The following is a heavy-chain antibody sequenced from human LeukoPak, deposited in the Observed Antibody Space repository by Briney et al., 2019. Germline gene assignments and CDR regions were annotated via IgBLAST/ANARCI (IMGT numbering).Heavy chain of an antibody. J-gene: IGHJ3*02. CDR2: ISAYNGNT. V-gene: IGHV1-18*01. D-gene: IGHD3-9*01. Sequence: VASVKVSCKASGYTFTSYGISWVRQAPGQGLEWMGWISAYNGNTNYAQKLQGRVTMTTDTSTSTAYMELRSLRSDDTAVYYCASLTQNRPLEKAAFDIWGQGTMVTVSS. CDR1: GYTFTSYG. CDR3: ASLTQNRPLEKAAFDI.